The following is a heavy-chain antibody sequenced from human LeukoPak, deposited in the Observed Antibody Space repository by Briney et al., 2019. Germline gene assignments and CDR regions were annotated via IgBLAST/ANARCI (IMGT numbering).Heavy chain of an antibody. CDR1: RSTFSSYW. Sequence: GGSLRLSCAASRSTFSSYWMSWVRQAPGKGLEWVANIKQDGSEKYYVDSVKGRFTISRDNAKNSLYLQTNSLRAEDTAVYYCAREEDGSWSDYWGQGTLVTVSS. CDR2: IKQDGSEK. V-gene: IGHV3-7*03. D-gene: IGHD6-13*01. J-gene: IGHJ4*02. CDR3: AREEDGSWSDY.